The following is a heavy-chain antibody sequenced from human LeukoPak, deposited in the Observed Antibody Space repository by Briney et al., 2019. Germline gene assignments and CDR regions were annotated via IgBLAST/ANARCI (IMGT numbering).Heavy chain of an antibody. V-gene: IGHV3-53*04. Sequence: GGSLRLSCAASGFTVSSNYMSWLRQAPGKGLEWVSVIYSGGSKYYAESVKGRFTISRHNSKNPLYLQMNSLRAEDTAVYYCARYNRDGWIDYWGQGTLVTVSS. CDR2: IYSGGSK. CDR3: ARYNRDGWIDY. J-gene: IGHJ4*02. D-gene: IGHD5-24*01. CDR1: GFTVSSNY.